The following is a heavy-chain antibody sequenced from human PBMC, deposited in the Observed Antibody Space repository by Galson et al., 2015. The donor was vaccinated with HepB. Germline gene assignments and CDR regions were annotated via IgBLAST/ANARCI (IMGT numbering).Heavy chain of an antibody. CDR1: GFTFGTYS. Sequence: SLRLSCAASGFTFGTYSMNWVRQAPGKGLEFLSYISDLRATYYADSVRGRFTISRDDAKNSLYLQMNSLRAEDTAVYYCVRDHLWAFDSWGQGTLVTVSS. CDR2: ISDLRAT. V-gene: IGHV3-48*01. D-gene: IGHD7-27*01. J-gene: IGHJ4*02. CDR3: VRDHLWAFDS.